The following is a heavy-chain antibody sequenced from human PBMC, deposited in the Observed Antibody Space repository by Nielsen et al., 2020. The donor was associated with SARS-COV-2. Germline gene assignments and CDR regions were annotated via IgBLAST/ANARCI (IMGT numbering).Heavy chain of an antibody. CDR2: ISYDGSNK. V-gene: IGHV3-30*04. D-gene: IGHD3-16*02. CDR1: GFTFSSYA. Sequence: GESLKISCAASGFTFSSYAMHWVRQAPGKGLEWVAVISYDGSNKYYADSVKGRFTISRDNAKNPLYLQMNSLRAEDTAVYYCARVYYDYVWGGYRFDYWGQGTLVTVSS. J-gene: IGHJ4*02. CDR3: ARVYYDYVWGGYRFDY.